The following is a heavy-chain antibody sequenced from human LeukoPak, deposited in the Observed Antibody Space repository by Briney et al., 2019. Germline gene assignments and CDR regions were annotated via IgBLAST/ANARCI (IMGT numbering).Heavy chain of an antibody. CDR2: IYYSGST. V-gene: IGHV4-59*01. J-gene: IGHJ4*02. CDR1: GGSISSYY. Sequence: PSETLSLTCTVSGGSISSYYWSWIRQPPGKGLEWIGCIYYSGSTNHNPSLKSRVTISVDTSKNQFSLKLSSVTAADTAVYYCARGREYYDSSGYSSWGQGTLVTVSS. CDR3: ARGREYYDSSGYSS. D-gene: IGHD3-22*01.